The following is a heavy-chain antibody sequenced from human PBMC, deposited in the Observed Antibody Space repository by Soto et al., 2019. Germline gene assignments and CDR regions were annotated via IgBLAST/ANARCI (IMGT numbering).Heavy chain of an antibody. D-gene: IGHD6-13*01. CDR3: ARHYSSSLKWFDP. CDR2: IYYSGST. CDR1: GGSISSYY. Sequence: SETLSLTCTVSGGSISSYYWSWIRQPPGKGLEWIGYIYYSGSTNYNPSLKSRVTISVDTSKNQFSLKLSSVAAADTAVYYCARHYSSSLKWFDPWGQGTLVTVSS. J-gene: IGHJ5*02. V-gene: IGHV4-59*01.